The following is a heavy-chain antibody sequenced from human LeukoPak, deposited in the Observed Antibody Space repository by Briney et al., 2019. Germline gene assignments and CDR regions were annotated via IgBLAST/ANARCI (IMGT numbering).Heavy chain of an antibody. CDR3: ARAGFDESFDY. D-gene: IGHD3-10*01. Sequence: PSETLSLTCTVSGGSISSSSYYWGWIRQPPGKGLEWIGSIYYSGSTYYNPSLKSRVTISVDTSKNQFSLKLSSVTAADTAVYYCARAGFDESFDYWGQGTLVTVSS. J-gene: IGHJ4*02. V-gene: IGHV4-39*07. CDR1: GGSISSSSYY. CDR2: IYYSGST.